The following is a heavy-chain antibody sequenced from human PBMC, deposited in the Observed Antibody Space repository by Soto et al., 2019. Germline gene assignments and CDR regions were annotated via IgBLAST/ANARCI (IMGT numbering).Heavy chain of an antibody. V-gene: IGHV4-59*01. CDR1: GGSISSYY. CDR2: IYYSGST. Sequence: PSETLSLTCTVSGGSISSYYWSWIRQPPGKGLEWIGYIYYSGSTNYNPSLKSRVTISVDTSKNQFSLKLSSVTAADTAVYYCARDPDSSGWFDPRGQGTLVTVS. J-gene: IGHJ5*02. D-gene: IGHD6-19*01. CDR3: ARDPDSSGWFDP.